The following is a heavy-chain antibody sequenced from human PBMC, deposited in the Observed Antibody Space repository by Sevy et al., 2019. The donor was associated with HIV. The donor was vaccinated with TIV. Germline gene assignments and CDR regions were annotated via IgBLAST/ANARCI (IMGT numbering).Heavy chain of an antibody. D-gene: IGHD3-10*01. V-gene: IGHV3-13*01. CDR2: IGTAGDT. CDR3: ARASGEGAFDI. CDR1: GFTFSSYD. J-gene: IGHJ3*02. Sequence: GGSLRLSCAASGFTFSSYDMHWVRQATGKGLEWVSAIGTAGDTYYPGSVKGRFTISIENAKNSLYLQMNSLRAGDTAVYYCARASGEGAFDIWGQGTMVTVSS.